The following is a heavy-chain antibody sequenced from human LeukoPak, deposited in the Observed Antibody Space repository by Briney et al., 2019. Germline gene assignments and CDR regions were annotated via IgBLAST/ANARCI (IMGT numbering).Heavy chain of an antibody. D-gene: IGHD3-10*01. V-gene: IGHV5-51*01. CDR1: GYGFTSYW. Sequence: GESLKISCKGSGYGFTSYWIGWVRQMPGKGLEWMGTIYPGDSDTRYSPSFQGQVTISADKSISTAYLQWSSLKASDTAMYYCARLLGYYGSGSYSPYFDYWGQGPLVTVSS. J-gene: IGHJ4*02. CDR2: IYPGDSDT. CDR3: ARLLGYYGSGSYSPYFDY.